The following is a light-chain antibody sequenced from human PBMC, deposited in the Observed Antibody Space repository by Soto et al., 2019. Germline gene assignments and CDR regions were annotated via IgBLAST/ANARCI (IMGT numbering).Light chain of an antibody. CDR3: CSYAGTNSYV. CDR1: SSDVGSYNF. CDR2: EGS. Sequence: QSVLTQPASVSGSPGQSITISCTGASSDVGSYNFVSWYQQHPGKAPKLMIYEGSKRPSGASNRFSGSKSGNTASLTISGLQAEDEADYYCCSYAGTNSYVFGTGTKVTVL. V-gene: IGLV2-23*01. J-gene: IGLJ1*01.